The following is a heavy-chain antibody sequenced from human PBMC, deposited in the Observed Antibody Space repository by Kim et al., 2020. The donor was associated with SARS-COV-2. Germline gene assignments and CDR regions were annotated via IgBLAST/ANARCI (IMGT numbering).Heavy chain of an antibody. CDR3: ARGQFRLLGSAGRRGFDY. J-gene: IGHJ4*02. Sequence: SQTLSLTCAVSGGSFSGYFWSWIRQSPGRGLEWIGQINHSGSTSYNPSLKGRVAISEDSSRDRFSLTLSSVTAADTAVYYCARGQFRLLGSAGRRGFDYWGQGTLVTVSS. V-gene: IGHV4-34*01. D-gene: IGHD3-16*01. CDR2: INHSGST. CDR1: GGSFSGYF.